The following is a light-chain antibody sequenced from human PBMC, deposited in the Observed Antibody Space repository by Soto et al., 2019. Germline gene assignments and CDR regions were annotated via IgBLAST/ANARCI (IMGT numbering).Light chain of an antibody. J-gene: IGLJ1*01. CDR2: DVT. V-gene: IGLV2-11*01. CDR3: CSFAGSYSYV. Sequence: QSVLTQHRSVSGSPGQSVTISCTGTSSDVGRYDYVSWYQQYPGEAPKLIIYDVTERPSGVPDRFSGSKSGNTASLTISGLRAEDEAAYSCCSFAGSYSYVFGRGTKVTVL. CDR1: SSDVGRYDY.